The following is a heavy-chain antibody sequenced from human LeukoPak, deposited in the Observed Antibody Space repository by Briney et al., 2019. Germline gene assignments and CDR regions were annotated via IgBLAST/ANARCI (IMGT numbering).Heavy chain of an antibody. D-gene: IGHD4-11*01. V-gene: IGHV3-48*01. J-gene: IGHJ6*03. Sequence: GGSLRLSCAASGFTFSSYSMNWVRQAPGKGLEWVSYISSSSSTIYYADSVKGRFTISRDNAKNSLYLQMNSLRAEDTAVYYCARGGATVTTFGPYYYYYMDVWGKGTTVTVSS. CDR2: ISSSSSTI. CDR3: ARGGATVTTFGPYYYYYMDV. CDR1: GFTFSSYS.